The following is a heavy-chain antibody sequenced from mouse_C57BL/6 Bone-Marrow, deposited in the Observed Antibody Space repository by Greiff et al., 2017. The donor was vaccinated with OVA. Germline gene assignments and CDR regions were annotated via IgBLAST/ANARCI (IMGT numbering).Heavy chain of an antibody. CDR1: GYTFTSYW. D-gene: IGHD3-2*02. Sequence: QVQLQQPGAELVMPGASVKLSCKASGYTFTSYWMHWVKQRPGQGLEWIGEIDPSDSYTNYNQKFKGKSTLTVDKSSSTAYMQLSSLTSEDSAVYYCARIDSSGPFAYWGQGTLVTGSA. CDR2: IDPSDSYT. J-gene: IGHJ3*01. CDR3: ARIDSSGPFAY. V-gene: IGHV1-69*01.